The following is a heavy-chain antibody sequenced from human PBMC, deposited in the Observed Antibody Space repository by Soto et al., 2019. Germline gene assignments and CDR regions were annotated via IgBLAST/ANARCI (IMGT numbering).Heavy chain of an antibody. CDR1: GGCISSGDYY. J-gene: IGHJ6*02. D-gene: IGHD5-12*01. CDR3: ARARVDIVPIPVGHGMDV. CDR2: MYYSGST. Sequence: SETLSLTCTVSGGCISSGDYYWSWIRHPPGQGLEWIGYMYYSGSTYYNPSRKSRVTISVDTSKNQCSLRLSSVTAADTAVYYCARARVDIVPIPVGHGMDVWGQGTTGTVSS. V-gene: IGHV4-30-4*01.